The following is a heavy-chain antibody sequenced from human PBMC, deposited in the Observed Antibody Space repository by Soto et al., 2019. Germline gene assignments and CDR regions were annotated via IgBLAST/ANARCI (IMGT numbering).Heavy chain of an antibody. V-gene: IGHV3-30-3*01. CDR2: ISHDGSNK. J-gene: IGHJ4*02. CDR1: GFTFSSYA. CDR3: AREGHRSGWNFDY. Sequence: GGSLRLSCAASGFTFSSYAMHWVRQAPGKGLEWVAVISHDGSNKYYADSVKGRFTISRDNSKNTLYLQMNSLRAEDTAVYYCAREGHRSGWNFDYWGQGTLVTVSS. D-gene: IGHD6-19*01.